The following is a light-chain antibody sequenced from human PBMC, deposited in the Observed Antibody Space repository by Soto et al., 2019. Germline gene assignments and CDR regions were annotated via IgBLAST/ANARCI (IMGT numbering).Light chain of an antibody. J-gene: IGKJ4*01. CDR2: GAS. CDR3: QHYNNWIAY. Sequence: EVVMTQSPATLSVSPVNTVKLYCMANQTITSNLAWYQQKPGQAPRLLIYGASTRATGIPVRFSGSGSGTEFTLTISSLQSEDFAVYYCQHYNNWIAYFGGGTKG. CDR1: QTITSN. V-gene: IGKV3-15*01.